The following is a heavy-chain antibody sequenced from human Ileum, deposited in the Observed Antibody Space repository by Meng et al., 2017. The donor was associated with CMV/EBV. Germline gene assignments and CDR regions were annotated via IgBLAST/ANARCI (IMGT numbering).Heavy chain of an antibody. V-gene: IGHV3-30*02. CDR1: GFSFSNYG. J-gene: IGHJ6*02. CDR2: IRHDGDIK. Sequence: GGSLRLSCAASGFSFSNYGMHWVRQAPGKGLEWVAFIRHDGDIKYYADSVKGRFTISRDNSKNTLYLQMNSLRAEDTAVYYCAKNRVLLRGGMDVWGQGTTVTVSS. D-gene: IGHD3-10*01. CDR3: AKNRVLLRGGMDV.